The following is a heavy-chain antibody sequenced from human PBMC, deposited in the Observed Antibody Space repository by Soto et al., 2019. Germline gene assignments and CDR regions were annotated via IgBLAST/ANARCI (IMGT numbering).Heavy chain of an antibody. CDR2: AYYSGAT. CDR3: SREGYNYNGMDV. J-gene: IGHJ6*02. CDR1: GDSINNGDYY. Sequence: QVQLQESGPGLVKPSQTLSLTCTVSGDSINNGDYYWSWARHHPVKGLEWIGYAYYSGATSYNPSLKGRVTISLDTSENQFSLRLSSVAAADTAVYYCSREGYNYNGMDVWGQGTTVTVS. V-gene: IGHV4-31*03.